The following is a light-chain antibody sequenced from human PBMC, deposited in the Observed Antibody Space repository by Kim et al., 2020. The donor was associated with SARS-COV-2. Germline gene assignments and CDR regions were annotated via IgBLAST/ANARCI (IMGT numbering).Light chain of an antibody. V-gene: IGKV5-2*01. J-gene: IGKJ1*01. CDR2: RAT. Sequence: ESTLTQSPTFLSSTPGAKVNISCKASQDIDDDMNWYQQKAGDAAIFIIHRATTLVPGISPRLSGFGYGADFTLTINNIDSEDAAYFFCLQQDNFPRTPGQGTKVDIK. CDR3: LQQDNFPRT. CDR1: QDIDDD.